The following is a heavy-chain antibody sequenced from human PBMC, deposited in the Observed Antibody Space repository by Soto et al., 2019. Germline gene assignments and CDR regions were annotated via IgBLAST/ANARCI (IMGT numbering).Heavy chain of an antibody. Sequence: QVQLQESGPGLVKPSETLSLTCTVSGGSISSYYWSWIRQPPGKGLEWIGYIYYSGSTNYNPSLKSRVTISVDTSKNQFSLKLSSVTAADTAVYYCAGVGLMITGTPAGWFDPWGQGTLVTVSS. V-gene: IGHV4-59*01. CDR1: GGSISSYY. J-gene: IGHJ5*02. D-gene: IGHD1-7*01. CDR3: AGVGLMITGTPAGWFDP. CDR2: IYYSGST.